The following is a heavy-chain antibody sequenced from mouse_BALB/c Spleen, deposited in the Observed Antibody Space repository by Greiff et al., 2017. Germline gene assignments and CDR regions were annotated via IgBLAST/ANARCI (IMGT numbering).Heavy chain of an antibody. CDR1: GYNFTGSY. CDR3: TRDVNDYDIDY. D-gene: IGHD2-4*01. J-gene: IGHJ4*01. Sequence: EVQLQQSGAELAKPGASVKLSCKASGYNFTGSYMHWVKQRPEQGLEWIGAIDPANSNTKYDPKFQGKATLTAVTSSNTAYLELSSLTTEDSAVYYCTRDVNDYDIDYWGQGTSVTVSS. V-gene: IGHV14-3*02. CDR2: IDPANSNT.